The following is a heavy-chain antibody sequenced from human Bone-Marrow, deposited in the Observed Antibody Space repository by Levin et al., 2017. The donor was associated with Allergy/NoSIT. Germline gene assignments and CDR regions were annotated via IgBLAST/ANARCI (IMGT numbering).Heavy chain of an antibody. CDR2: INWNSGTI. Sequence: QSGGSLRLSCAASGFTFDDFAMHWVRQAPEKGLEWVSGINWNSGTIDYADSVKGRFTISRDNAKNSLYLQMNSLRPEDTAFYYCAKVPSSFGGSYYVQHWGRGTLVTVSS. CDR1: GFTFDDFA. CDR3: AKVPSSFGGSYYVQH. D-gene: IGHD3-16*01. V-gene: IGHV3-9*01. J-gene: IGHJ4*02.